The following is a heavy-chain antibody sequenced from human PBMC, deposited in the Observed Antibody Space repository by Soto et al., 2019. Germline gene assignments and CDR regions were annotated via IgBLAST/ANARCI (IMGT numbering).Heavy chain of an antibody. J-gene: IGHJ6*02. CDR3: ARGTMLRGPGYYYAMDV. CDR2: IYYDGRS. D-gene: IGHD3-10*01. CDR1: GDSISRNGYF. V-gene: IGHV4-31*03. Sequence: LSLTCSVSGDSISRNGYFWTWIRRHPGKGLEWIGYIYYDGRSYYTPSLKSRVIISVDTSKNQFSLNLTAVTAADTAVYYCARGTMLRGPGYYYAMDVWGQGTTVTVSS.